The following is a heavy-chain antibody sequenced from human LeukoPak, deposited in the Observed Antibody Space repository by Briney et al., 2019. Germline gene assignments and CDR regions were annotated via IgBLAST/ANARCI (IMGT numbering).Heavy chain of an antibody. Sequence: GGSLRLSCAASGFTFSDYYMSWIRQAPGKGLEWVSYISSSSSYTNHADSVKGRFTISRDNAKNSLYLQMNSLRAEDTAVYYCARVLVGDAFDIWGQGTMVTVSS. J-gene: IGHJ3*02. D-gene: IGHD2-15*01. CDR3: ARVLVGDAFDI. V-gene: IGHV3-11*06. CDR1: GFTFSDYY. CDR2: ISSSSSYT.